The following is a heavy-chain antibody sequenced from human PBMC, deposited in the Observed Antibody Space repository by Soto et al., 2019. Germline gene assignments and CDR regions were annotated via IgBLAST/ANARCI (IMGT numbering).Heavy chain of an antibody. D-gene: IGHD6-6*01. V-gene: IGHV1-2*02. J-gene: IGHJ6*02. CDR2: INPNSGGT. Sequence: GASVKVSCKASGDTFTGYYMHWVRQAPGQGLEWMGWINPNSGGTNYAQKFQGRVTMTRDTXISTAYMELSRMSSDDTAVYYCASIPHTSIAAHRRALPLYYYYGMDVCGQGTRVTVSS. CDR1: GDTFTGYY. CDR3: ASIPHTSIAAHRRALPLYYYYGMDV.